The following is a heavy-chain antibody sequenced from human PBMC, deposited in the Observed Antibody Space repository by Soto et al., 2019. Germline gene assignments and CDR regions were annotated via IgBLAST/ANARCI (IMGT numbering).Heavy chain of an antibody. CDR1: GFTFSSYA. D-gene: IGHD6-13*01. CDR3: ARDVGSSWYGGFDY. J-gene: IGHJ4*02. CDR2: ISYDGSNK. Sequence: QVQLVESGGGVVQPGRSLRLSCAASGFTFSSYAMHWVRQAPGKGLEWVAVISYDGSNKYYADSVKGRFTISRDNSKNTLYLQMISLRAEDTAVYYCARDVGSSWYGGFDYWGPGTLVTVSS. V-gene: IGHV3-30-3*01.